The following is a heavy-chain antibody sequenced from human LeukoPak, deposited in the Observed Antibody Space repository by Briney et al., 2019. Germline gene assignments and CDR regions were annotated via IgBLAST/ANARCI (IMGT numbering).Heavy chain of an antibody. CDR3: ARVVPVGGNDY. CDR2: IFRAGNT. V-gene: IGHV4-38-2*01. CDR1: GYSISSGYY. Sequence: PSETPSLTCAVSGYSISSGYYWGWIRQPPGKGPEWLGTIFRAGNTYYSPSLKSRVTISVDTSRNQFSLKLSSVTAAGTAMYYCARVVPVGGNDYWGQGTLVTVSS. J-gene: IGHJ4*02. D-gene: IGHD4-23*01.